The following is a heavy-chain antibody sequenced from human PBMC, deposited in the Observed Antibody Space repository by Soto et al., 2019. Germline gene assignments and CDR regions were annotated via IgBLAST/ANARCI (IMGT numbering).Heavy chain of an antibody. V-gene: IGHV4-30-4*01. CDR1: AGSISSGDYY. J-gene: IGHJ6*02. Sequence: PSETLSLTCTVSAGSISSGDYYWSWIRQPPGKGLEWIGYIYYSGSTYYNPSLKSRVTISVDTSKNQFSLKLSSVTAADTAVYYCARASEDYYDSSRYYYGMDVWGQGTTVTVSS. CDR2: IYYSGST. D-gene: IGHD3-22*01. CDR3: ARASEDYYDSSRYYYGMDV.